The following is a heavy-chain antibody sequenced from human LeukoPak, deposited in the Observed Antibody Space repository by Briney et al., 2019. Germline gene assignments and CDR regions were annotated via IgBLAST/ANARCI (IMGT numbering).Heavy chain of an antibody. D-gene: IGHD6-19*01. V-gene: IGHV4-4*07. CDR3: ARDNPVSGNRGIDY. J-gene: IGHJ4*02. Sequence: SETLSLTCTVPGNSNSSYFWTWIRQPAGKGLEWLGRIYTTGSSNYNPSLKTRVTMSVDTSKNQFSLNLSSVTAADTAVYYCARDNPVSGNRGIDYWGQGTLVTVSS. CDR1: GNSNSSYF. CDR2: IYTTGSS.